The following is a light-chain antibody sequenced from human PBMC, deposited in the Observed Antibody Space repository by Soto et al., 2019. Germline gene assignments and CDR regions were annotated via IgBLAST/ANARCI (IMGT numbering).Light chain of an antibody. CDR1: QSVTNNF. J-gene: IGKJ2*01. CDR3: QQYGSSPRT. CDR2: GAS. Sequence: EIVLTQSPGTLSLSPGERATLSCRASQSVTNNFLAWYQHKPGQAPRLLIYGASSRPGGIPDRFSGSGTGTDFTLTISRLEPEDFAGYHCQQYGSSPRTFGQGTKLEI. V-gene: IGKV3-20*01.